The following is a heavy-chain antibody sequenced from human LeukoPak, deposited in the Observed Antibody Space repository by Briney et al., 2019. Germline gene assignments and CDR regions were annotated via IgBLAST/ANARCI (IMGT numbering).Heavy chain of an antibody. CDR1: GGSISSSSYY. V-gene: IGHV4-61*02. Sequence: SETLSLTCTVSGGSISSSSYYWSWIRQPAGKGLEWIGRIYTSGSTNYNPSLKSRVTMSVDTSKNQFSLKLSSVTAADTAVYYCARGHRWFGELYEQWGQGTLVTVSS. D-gene: IGHD3-10*01. J-gene: IGHJ4*02. CDR3: ARGHRWFGELYEQ. CDR2: IYTSGST.